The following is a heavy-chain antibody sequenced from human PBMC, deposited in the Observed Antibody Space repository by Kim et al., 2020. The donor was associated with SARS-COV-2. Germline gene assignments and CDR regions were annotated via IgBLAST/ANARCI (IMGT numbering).Heavy chain of an antibody. CDR2: ISGSGGST. J-gene: IGHJ5*02. Sequence: GGSLRLSCAASGFTFSSYAMSWVRQAPGKGLEWVSAISGSGGSTYYADSVKGRFTISRDNSKNTLYLQMNSLRAEDTAVYYCAKSRLEGSSGWYGRLGWFDPWGQGTLVTVSS. V-gene: IGHV3-23*01. D-gene: IGHD6-19*01. CDR1: GFTFSSYA. CDR3: AKSRLEGSSGWYGRLGWFDP.